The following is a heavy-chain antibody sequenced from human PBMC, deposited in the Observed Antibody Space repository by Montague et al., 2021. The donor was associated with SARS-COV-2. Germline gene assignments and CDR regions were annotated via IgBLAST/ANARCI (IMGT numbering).Heavy chain of an antibody. CDR2: IYWDDDE. J-gene: IGHJ3*01. Sequence: PALVKPTQTLTLTCTFSGFSLTTTGVGVGWIRQPPGKALEWLGVIYWDDDEHYSTSLKSRLTITKDTSRNQVILMMINVDPVDTATYYCARAVPAATVYGALDAWGQGAKVTVSS. CDR3: ARAVPAATVYGALDA. D-gene: IGHD2-2*01. CDR1: GFSLTTTGVG. V-gene: IGHV2-5*02.